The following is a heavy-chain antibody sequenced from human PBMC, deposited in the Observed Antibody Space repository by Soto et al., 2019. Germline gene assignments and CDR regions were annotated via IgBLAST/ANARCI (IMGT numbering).Heavy chain of an antibody. J-gene: IGHJ6*02. D-gene: IGHD3-10*01. CDR3: ARECRGRSCYYYYGMDV. Sequence: QVQLVQSGAEVKKPGSSVKVSCKASGGTFSSYAISWVRQAPGQGLEWMGGIIPIFGTANYAQKFQGRVTITADESTSTAYMELSSLRSEDTAVYYCARECRGRSCYYYYGMDVWGQGTTVTVSS. V-gene: IGHV1-69*01. CDR2: IIPIFGTA. CDR1: GGTFSSYA.